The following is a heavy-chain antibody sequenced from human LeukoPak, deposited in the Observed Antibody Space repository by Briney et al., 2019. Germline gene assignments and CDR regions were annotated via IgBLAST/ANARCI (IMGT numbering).Heavy chain of an antibody. CDR1: GFTFSSYA. D-gene: IGHD1-26*01. V-gene: IGHV3-23*01. J-gene: IGHJ6*02. CDR2: ISGSGGST. Sequence: GGSLRLSCAASGFTFSSYAMSWVRQAPGKGLEWVSAISGSGGSTYYADSVKGRFTISRDNSKNTLYLQMNSLRAEDTAVYYCAKAPYSGTSGLYYGMDVWGQGTTVTVSS. CDR3: AKAPYSGTSGLYYGMDV.